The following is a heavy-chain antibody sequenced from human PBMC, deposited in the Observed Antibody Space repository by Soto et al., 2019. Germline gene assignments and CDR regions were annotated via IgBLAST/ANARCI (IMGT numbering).Heavy chain of an antibody. CDR1: GYTFTGYY. Sequence: ASVKASCKASGYTFTGYYMHWVRQAPGQGLEWMGWINPNSGGTNYAQKFQGWVTMTRDTSISTAYMELSRLRSDDTAVYYCTTSGRSPDYYFDYRGQGTLVTVSS. CDR3: TTSGRSPDYYFDY. V-gene: IGHV1-2*04. CDR2: INPNSGGT. J-gene: IGHJ4*02. D-gene: IGHD1-1*01.